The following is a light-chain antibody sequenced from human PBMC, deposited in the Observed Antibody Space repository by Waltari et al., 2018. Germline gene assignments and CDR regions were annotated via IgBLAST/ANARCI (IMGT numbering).Light chain of an antibody. J-gene: IGKJ2*01. Sequence: DIQMTQSPSSLSASVGDRVTITCRTSQSISSYLNWYQQKPGKAPKVLIYAASSLQSGVPSRFSGSGSGKDFTLTISSLQPEDFATYYCQQTYTLMYTFGQGTKLEIK. CDR3: QQTYTLMYT. CDR2: AAS. CDR1: QSISSY. V-gene: IGKV1-39*01.